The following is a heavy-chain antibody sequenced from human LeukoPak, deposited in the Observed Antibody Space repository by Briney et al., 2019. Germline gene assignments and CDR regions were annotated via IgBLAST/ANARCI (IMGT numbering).Heavy chain of an antibody. CDR3: ARAGSRSWSDFDY. V-gene: IGHV3-64*01. Sequence: GGSLRLSCAASGFTFSSYAMHWVRQAPGKGLEYVSAISSNGGSTYYANSVKGRFTISRDNSKNTLYLQMGSLRAEDMAVYYCARAGSRSWSDFDYWGQGTLVTVSS. CDR1: GFTFSSYA. J-gene: IGHJ4*02. CDR2: ISSNGGST. D-gene: IGHD6-13*01.